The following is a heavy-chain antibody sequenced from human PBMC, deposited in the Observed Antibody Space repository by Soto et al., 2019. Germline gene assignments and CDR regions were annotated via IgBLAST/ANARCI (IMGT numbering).Heavy chain of an antibody. CDR2: ISAHNGNT. Sequence: QVHLVQSGAEVKKPGASVKVSCKGSGYIFTTYGITWVRQAPGQGLEWMGWISAHNGNTNYAQKLQGRVTVTRDTSTSTAYIELRNLRSDDTAVYYCARGRYGDYGGQGALVTVSS. J-gene: IGHJ4*02. D-gene: IGHD1-1*01. V-gene: IGHV1-18*01. CDR1: GYIFTTYG. CDR3: ARGRYGDY.